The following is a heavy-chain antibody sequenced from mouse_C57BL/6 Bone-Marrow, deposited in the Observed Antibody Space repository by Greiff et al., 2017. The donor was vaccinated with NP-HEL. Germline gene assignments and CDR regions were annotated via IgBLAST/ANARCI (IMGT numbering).Heavy chain of an antibody. J-gene: IGHJ4*01. CDR1: GFSLTSYG. D-gene: IGHD1-1*01. Sequence: QVQLQQSGPGLVQPSQSLSITCTVSGFSLTSYGVHWVRQSPGKGLEWLGVIWSGGSTDYNAAFISRLSISKDNSKSQVFFKMNSLQADDTDIYYCAREGDYYGSSPYYAMDYWGQGTSVTVSS. CDR2: IWSGGST. CDR3: AREGDYYGSSPYYAMDY. V-gene: IGHV2-2*01.